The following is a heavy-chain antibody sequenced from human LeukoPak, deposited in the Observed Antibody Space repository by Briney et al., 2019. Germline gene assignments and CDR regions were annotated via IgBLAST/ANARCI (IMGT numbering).Heavy chain of an antibody. Sequence: GASVKVSCKASGYTFTGYYMHCVRQAPGQGLEWMGWINPNSGGTNYAQKFQGRVTMTRDTSISTAYMELSRLRSDDTAVYYCARGPRGLSSDGSGSYYEQNWFDPWGQGTLVTVSS. CDR2: INPNSGGT. D-gene: IGHD3-10*01. J-gene: IGHJ5*02. CDR3: ARGPRGLSSDGSGSYYEQNWFDP. CDR1: GYTFTGYY. V-gene: IGHV1-2*02.